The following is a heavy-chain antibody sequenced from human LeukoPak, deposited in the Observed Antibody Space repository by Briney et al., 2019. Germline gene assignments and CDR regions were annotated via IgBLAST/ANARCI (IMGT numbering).Heavy chain of an antibody. CDR2: TSGSGGST. CDR3: AKATSTLLWFGDDY. CDR1: GFTFSSYA. D-gene: IGHD3-10*01. Sequence: GGSLRLSYAASGFTFSSYAMSWVRQAPGKGLEWVSATSGSGGSTYYAGSVKGRFTISRDNSKNTLYLQMNSLRAEDTAVYYCAKATSTLLWFGDDYWGQGTLVTVSS. V-gene: IGHV3-23*01. J-gene: IGHJ4*02.